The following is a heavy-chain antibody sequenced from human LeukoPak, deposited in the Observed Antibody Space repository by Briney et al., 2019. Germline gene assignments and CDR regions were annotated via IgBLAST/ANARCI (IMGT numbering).Heavy chain of an antibody. V-gene: IGHV4-34*01. CDR1: GGSFSGYY. CDR2: INHSGST. J-gene: IGHJ4*02. D-gene: IGHD6-13*01. Sequence: SETLSLTCAVYGGSFSGYYWSWIRQPPGKGLEWIGEINHSGSTNYNPSLKSRVTISVDTSKNQFSLKLSSVTAADTAAYYCARTVRYSSSPYFDYWGQGTLVTVSS. CDR3: ARTVRYSSSPYFDY.